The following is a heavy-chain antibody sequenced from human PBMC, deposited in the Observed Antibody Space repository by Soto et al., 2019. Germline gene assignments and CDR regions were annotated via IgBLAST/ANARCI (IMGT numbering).Heavy chain of an antibody. CDR3: ARGIGGADPGVIDY. J-gene: IGHJ4*02. Sequence: QVQLVQSGAEVKKPGSSVKISCKASGCTFSSYAISRVRQAPGQGIESMGGINPIFGTANYAQKFQGRVTNTAEEFTSTGYMGVSSLRIEDTAVDYCARGIGGADPGVIDYWGQGTPVPVSS. D-gene: IGHD1-26*01. CDR1: GCTFSSYA. CDR2: INPIFGTA. V-gene: IGHV1-69*12.